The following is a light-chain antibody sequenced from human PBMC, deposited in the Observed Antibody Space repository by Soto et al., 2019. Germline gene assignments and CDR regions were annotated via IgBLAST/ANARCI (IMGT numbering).Light chain of an antibody. J-gene: IGLJ1*01. CDR1: SSDVGAYKY. CDR2: DVT. Sequence: QSALTQPPSASGSPGQSVTIYCTGTSSDVGAYKYVSWYQQHPGKAPKLIIYDVTKRPSGVPDRFSGSKSGNAASLTVSGLQAEDAANYYCSSYAGDNKFVFGTGTKVTVL. CDR3: SSYAGDNKFV. V-gene: IGLV2-8*01.